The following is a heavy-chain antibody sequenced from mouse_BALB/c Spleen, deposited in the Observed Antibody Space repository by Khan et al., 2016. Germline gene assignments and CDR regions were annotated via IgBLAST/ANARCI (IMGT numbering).Heavy chain of an antibody. CDR1: GYTFTSYW. J-gene: IGHJ3*01. CDR3: ARYEGGFAY. CDR2: INPSTGYT. V-gene: IGHV1-7*01. Sequence: QVRLQQPGAELAKPGASVKMSCKASGYTFTSYWMHWVKQRPGQGLEWIGYINPSTGYTEYNQKFKDKATLTADKSSSTAYMQLSSLTSEDSAVYYCARYEGGFAYWGQGTLVTVSA. D-gene: IGHD2-3*01.